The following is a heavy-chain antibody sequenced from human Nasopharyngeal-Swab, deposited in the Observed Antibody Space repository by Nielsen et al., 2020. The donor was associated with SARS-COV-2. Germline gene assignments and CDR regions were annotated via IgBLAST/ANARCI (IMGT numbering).Heavy chain of an antibody. J-gene: IGHJ3*02. CDR1: GYTFTSYY. V-gene: IGHV1-46*01. CDR3: ARDSSHRYDYVWGSQLLDAFDI. Sequence: ASVKVSCKASGYTFTSYYMHWVRQAPGQGLEWMGIINPSGGSTSHAQKFQGRVTMTRDTSTSTVYMELSSLRSEDTAVYYCARDSSHRYDYVWGSQLLDAFDIWGQGTMVTVSS. CDR2: INPSGGST. D-gene: IGHD3-16*01.